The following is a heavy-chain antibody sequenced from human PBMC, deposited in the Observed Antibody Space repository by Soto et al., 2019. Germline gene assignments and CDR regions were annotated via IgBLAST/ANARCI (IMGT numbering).Heavy chain of an antibody. CDR2: IYLSGCNT. CDR3: AKEGAE. Sequence: QVQLVQSGAEVKNPGASVKISCTASGYNFINNYIYWVRQAPGQGLEYMGLIYLSGCNTKYAQKFQDRVTMTRDTSTNTVYLELTSLRFDDTAMYYCAKEGAEWGQGTLVTVSS. J-gene: IGHJ4*02. CDR1: GYNFINNY. V-gene: IGHV1-46*01.